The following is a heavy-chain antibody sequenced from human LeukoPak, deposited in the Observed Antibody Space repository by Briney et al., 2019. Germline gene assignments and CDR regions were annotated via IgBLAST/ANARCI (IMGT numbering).Heavy chain of an antibody. CDR1: GLTFSSYA. V-gene: IGHV3-23*01. Sequence: GGSLRLSCAASGLTFSSYATSWVRQAPGKGLEWVSAISGSGGSTYYADSVKGRFTISGDNSKNTLYLQMNSLRAEDTAVYYCAKDAVRATSIFDYWGQGTLVTVSS. CDR2: ISGSGGST. J-gene: IGHJ4*02. CDR3: AKDAVRATSIFDY. D-gene: IGHD6-19*01.